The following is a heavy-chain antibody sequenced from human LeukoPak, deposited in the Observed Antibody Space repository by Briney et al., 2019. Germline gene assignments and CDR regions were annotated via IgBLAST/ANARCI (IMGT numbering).Heavy chain of an antibody. CDR1: GYIFTTYW. J-gene: IGHJ6*02. CDR2: INPGDSDT. Sequence: KDGESLKISCKGSGYIFTTYWIAWVRQMPGKGLEWMGIINPGDSDTRYSPSFQGQVTISADKSTSTAYLQWSSLKASDSAMYYCARHRAAGGHYYYGADVWGQGTTVTVSS. V-gene: IGHV5-51*01. D-gene: IGHD6-13*01. CDR3: ARHRAAGGHYYYGADV.